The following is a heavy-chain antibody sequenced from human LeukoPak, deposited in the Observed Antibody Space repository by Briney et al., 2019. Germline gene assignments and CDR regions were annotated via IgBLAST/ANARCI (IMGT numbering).Heavy chain of an antibody. D-gene: IGHD2-2*02. V-gene: IGHV4-59*08. Sequence: SETLSLTCTVSGGSISSYYWSWIRQPPGKGLEWIGYIYYSGSTSYNPSLKSRVTISVDTSKNQFSLKLSSVTAADTAVYYCAGVARYCSSTSCYTVSNWFDPWGQGTLVTVSS. CDR3: AGVARYCSSTSCYTVSNWFDP. CDR2: IYYSGST. CDR1: GGSISSYY. J-gene: IGHJ5*02.